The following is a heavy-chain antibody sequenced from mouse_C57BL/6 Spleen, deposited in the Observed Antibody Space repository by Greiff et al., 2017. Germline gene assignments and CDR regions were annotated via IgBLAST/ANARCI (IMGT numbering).Heavy chain of an antibody. Sequence: QVQLQQPGAELVKPGASVKLSCKASGYTFTSYWMHWVKQRPGQGLEWIGMIHPNSGSTNYNEKFKSKATLTVDKSSSTAYMQLSILTSEDSAVYYCARGYDYDEDWFAYWGQGTLVTVSA. J-gene: IGHJ3*01. D-gene: IGHD2-4*01. CDR3: ARGYDYDEDWFAY. V-gene: IGHV1-64*01. CDR1: GYTFTSYW. CDR2: IHPNSGST.